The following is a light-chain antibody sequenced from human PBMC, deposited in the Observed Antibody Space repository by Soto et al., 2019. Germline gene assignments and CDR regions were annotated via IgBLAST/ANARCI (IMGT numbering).Light chain of an antibody. CDR2: RND. CDR3: QSFDGSLGDDV. CDR1: SSNIGAGYD. V-gene: IGLV1-40*01. Sequence: QSVLTQPPSVSGAPGQRVTISCTGSSSNIGAGYDVHWYQQLPGTAPKLLIYRNDNRPSGVPDRFSGSKSGTSASLAITGLQAEDEADYSCQSFDGSLGDDVFGTGTKVTVL. J-gene: IGLJ1*01.